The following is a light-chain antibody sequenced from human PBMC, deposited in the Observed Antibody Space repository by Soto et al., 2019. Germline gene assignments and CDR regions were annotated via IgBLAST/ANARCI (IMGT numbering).Light chain of an antibody. J-gene: IGKJ1*01. V-gene: IGKV1-5*03. Sequence: DIQMTHSPSNLSASVGDRVTITCRASQSISSWLAWYQQKPGTAPKLLIYKASTLQSGVPSRFSGSGSGTEFTLTISSLQPDDSATYYCQQYNDNWTFGQGTKV. CDR2: KAS. CDR3: QQYNDNWT. CDR1: QSISSW.